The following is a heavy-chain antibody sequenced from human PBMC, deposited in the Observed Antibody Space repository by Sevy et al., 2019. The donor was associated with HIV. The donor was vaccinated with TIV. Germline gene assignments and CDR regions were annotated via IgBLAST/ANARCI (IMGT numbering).Heavy chain of an antibody. CDR2: IKPITDAGTT. V-gene: IGHV3-15*01. J-gene: IGHJ4*02. CDR1: GFTFSNAW. CDR3: TAGPVSF. Sequence: GSLRLSCTASGFTFSNAWMTWVRQTPERGLEWVALIKPITDAGTTDYAAPVQGRFTISRDDSKNTGYLQLNSLKTEDTAVYYCTAGPVSFWGQGTLVTVSS. D-gene: IGHD3-16*01.